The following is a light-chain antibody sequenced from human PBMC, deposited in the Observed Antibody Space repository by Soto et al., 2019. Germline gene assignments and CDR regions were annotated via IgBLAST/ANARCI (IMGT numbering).Light chain of an antibody. CDR1: RSDLGTYNL. CDR3: CSYVGSRAVV. CDR2: EGT. Sequence: QSVLTQPASVSGSPGQSITLSCTGTRSDLGTYNLVSWYQQHPGKAPQLMIYEGTKRPSGVSDRFSGSRSGNTASLTISGLQAEDEADYYCCSYVGSRAVVFGGGTKLTVL. V-gene: IGLV2-23*01. J-gene: IGLJ2*01.